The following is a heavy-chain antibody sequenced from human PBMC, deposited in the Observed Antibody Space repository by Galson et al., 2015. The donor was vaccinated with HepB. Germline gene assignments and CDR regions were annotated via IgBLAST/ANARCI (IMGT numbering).Heavy chain of an antibody. CDR1: GGTFSSYT. V-gene: IGHV1-69*04. D-gene: IGHD3-10*01. CDR2: IIPFLGIT. CDR3: AREGAVTMVRGVQFDY. J-gene: IGHJ4*02. Sequence: SVKVSCKASGGTFSSYTISWVRQAPGQGLEWMGRIIPFLGITNYAQKFQDRVTITADKSTSTAYMELSSLRSEDTAVYYCAREGAVTMVRGVQFDYWGQGTLVTVSS.